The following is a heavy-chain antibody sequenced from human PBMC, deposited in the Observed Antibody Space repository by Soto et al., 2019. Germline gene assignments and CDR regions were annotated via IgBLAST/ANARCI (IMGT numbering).Heavy chain of an antibody. J-gene: IGHJ3*02. Sequence: QITLKESGPTLVKPTQTLMLTCTFSGFSLSTSKVGVGWVRQPPGKALEWLALIYWDDDKRYSPSLNNRLTITKDTSKNQVVLTMTNMDPLDTATYYCAHTHPTAFDISGQGTMVTVSS. V-gene: IGHV2-5*02. CDR1: GFSLSTSKVG. CDR3: AHTHPTAFDI. CDR2: IYWDDDK.